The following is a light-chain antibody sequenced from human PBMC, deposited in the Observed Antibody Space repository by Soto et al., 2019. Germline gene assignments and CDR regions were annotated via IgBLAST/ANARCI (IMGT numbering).Light chain of an antibody. CDR2: GAS. CDR1: QSVSSSY. CDR3: HQYDSSPLT. J-gene: IGKJ4*01. Sequence: EIVLTQSPGTLSLSPGERATLSCRASQSVSSSYLAWYQQKPGQAPRLLIYGASSRATGIPDRFSGSGSGTDFTFTIRRQEPEDFAVYYCHQYDSSPLTFGGGTKVEIK. V-gene: IGKV3-20*01.